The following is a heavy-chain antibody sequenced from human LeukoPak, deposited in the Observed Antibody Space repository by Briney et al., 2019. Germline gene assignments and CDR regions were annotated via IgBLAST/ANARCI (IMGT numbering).Heavy chain of an antibody. D-gene: IGHD3-22*01. V-gene: IGHV1-46*01. Sequence: ASVKVSCKASGYTFTSSYMHWVRQAPGQGLEWMGVINPSGGSTSYAQKFQGRVTMTRDTSTSTVYMELSSLRSEDTAVYYCARDVISYYYDSTGSPIGSHFDYWGQGTLATVSS. CDR2: INPSGGST. CDR3: ARDVISYYYDSTGSPIGSHFDY. J-gene: IGHJ4*02. CDR1: GYTFTSSY.